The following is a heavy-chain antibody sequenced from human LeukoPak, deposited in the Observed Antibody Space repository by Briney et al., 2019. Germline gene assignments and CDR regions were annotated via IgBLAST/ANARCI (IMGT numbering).Heavy chain of an antibody. CDR1: GGSISSGGYY. J-gene: IGHJ6*02. D-gene: IGHD6-19*01. Sequence: PSETLSLTCTVSGGSISSGGYYWSWIRQPPGKGLEWIGYIYHSGSTNYNPSLKSRVTISVDMSKNQFSLQLSSVTAADTAVYYCARDSGYASGWYGMSGSYYYGMDVWGQGTAVTVSS. CDR3: ARDSGYASGWYGMSGSYYYGMDV. CDR2: IYHSGST. V-gene: IGHV4-61*08.